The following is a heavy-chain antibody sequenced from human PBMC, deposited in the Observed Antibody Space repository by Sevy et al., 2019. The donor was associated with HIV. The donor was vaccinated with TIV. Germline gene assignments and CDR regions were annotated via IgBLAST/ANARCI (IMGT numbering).Heavy chain of an antibody. J-gene: IGHJ4*02. Sequence: GGSLRLSCAASGFTFNIYGMHWVRQAPGTGLEWLAVIWYDASKKYHEDTVKGRFIISRDNSKNTMYLQMNSLRAEDSAVYYCAKDDAAYSSAWTFPDYWGQGTLVTVSS. D-gene: IGHD6-19*01. CDR3: AKDDAAYSSAWTFPDY. CDR2: IWYDASKK. V-gene: IGHV3-33*06. CDR1: GFTFNIYG.